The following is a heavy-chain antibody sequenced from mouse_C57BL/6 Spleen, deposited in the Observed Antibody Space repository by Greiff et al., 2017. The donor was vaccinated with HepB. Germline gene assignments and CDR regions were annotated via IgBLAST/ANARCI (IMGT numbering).Heavy chain of an antibody. Sequence: QVQLQQSGAELARPGASVKLSCKASGYTFTSYGISWVKQRTGQGLEWIGEIYPRSGNTYYNEKFKGKATLTADKSSITAYMELRSLTSEDSAVYFCARWYWDAYAMDYWGQGTSVTVSS. V-gene: IGHV1-81*01. CDR3: ARWYWDAYAMDY. CDR1: GYTFTSYG. J-gene: IGHJ4*01. CDR2: IYPRSGNT. D-gene: IGHD4-1*01.